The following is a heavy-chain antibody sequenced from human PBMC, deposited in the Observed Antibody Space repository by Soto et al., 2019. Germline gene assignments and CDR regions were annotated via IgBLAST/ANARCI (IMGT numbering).Heavy chain of an antibody. Sequence: SETLSLTCTVSGGSISSSSYYWGWIRQPPGKGLEWIGSIYYSGSTYYNPSLKSRVTISVDTSKNQFSLKLSSVTAADTAVYYCARLPGFTIVRGVPALGGMDVWGQGTTVPVSS. CDR1: GGSISSSSYY. J-gene: IGHJ6*02. V-gene: IGHV4-39*01. CDR2: IYYSGST. CDR3: ARLPGFTIVRGVPALGGMDV. D-gene: IGHD3-10*01.